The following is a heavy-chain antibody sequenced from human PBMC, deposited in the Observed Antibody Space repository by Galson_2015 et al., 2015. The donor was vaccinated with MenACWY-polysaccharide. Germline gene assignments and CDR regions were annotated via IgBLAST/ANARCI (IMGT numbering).Heavy chain of an antibody. CDR2: ISTYSGNT. CDR1: GYPFTSYG. CDR3: ARAGTRIAAAGTGGYYALDV. D-gene: IGHD6-13*01. V-gene: IGHV1-18*01. J-gene: IGHJ6*02. Sequence: SVKVSCKASGYPFTSYGVTWVRQVPGQGLEWMGWISTYSGNTNYTQSLQGRVTLTTETSTRTAYMELRNLRSDDTATYYCARAGTRIAAAGTGGYYALDVWGQG.